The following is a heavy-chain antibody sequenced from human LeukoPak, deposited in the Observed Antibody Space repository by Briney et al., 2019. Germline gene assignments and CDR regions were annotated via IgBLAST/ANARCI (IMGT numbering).Heavy chain of an antibody. Sequence: GGSLRLSCAASGLTFDDYAMHWVRQAPGKGLEWVSGINWNSGNIGYVDSVKGRFTISRDNAENSLYLQMNSLRAEDTALYYCAKDTSAGYSNSWSDYWGQGTLVTVSS. CDR2: INWNSGNI. CDR3: AKDTSAGYSNSWSDY. D-gene: IGHD6-13*01. J-gene: IGHJ4*02. CDR1: GLTFDDYA. V-gene: IGHV3-9*01.